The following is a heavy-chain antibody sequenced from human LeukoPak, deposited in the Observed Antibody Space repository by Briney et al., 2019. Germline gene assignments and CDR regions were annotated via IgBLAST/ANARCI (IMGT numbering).Heavy chain of an antibody. Sequence: ASVKVSCKASGYTFTSYGVSWVRQAPGQGLEWMGWISAYNGNTNYAQKLQGRVTMTRDTSTSTVYMELSSLRSEDTAVYYCARELDSSGLSFDYWGQGTLVTVSS. CDR1: GYTFTSYG. J-gene: IGHJ4*02. CDR2: ISAYNGNT. V-gene: IGHV1-18*01. D-gene: IGHD3-22*01. CDR3: ARELDSSGLSFDY.